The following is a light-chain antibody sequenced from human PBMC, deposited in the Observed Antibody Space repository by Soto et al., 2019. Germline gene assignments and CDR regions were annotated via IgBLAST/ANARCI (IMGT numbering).Light chain of an antibody. CDR2: DAS. Sequence: EIVLRQSPATLSLATGERATLSFRASQSVSNFLAWYLQRPGQAPRLLIFDASKRAAGVPARFSGSGSGTDFTLTISILEPEDFAVYYCQQRSSWPITFGQGTRLEI. J-gene: IGKJ5*01. CDR3: QQRSSWPIT. CDR1: QSVSNF. V-gene: IGKV3-11*01.